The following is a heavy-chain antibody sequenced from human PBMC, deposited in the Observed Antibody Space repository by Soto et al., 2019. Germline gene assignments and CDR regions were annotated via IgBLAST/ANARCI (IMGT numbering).Heavy chain of an antibody. CDR1: GYIFSDYY. CDR2: VNPQSGRT. Sequence: QVQLVESGSEAQKPGAAVKVSCKASGYIFSDYYIHWVRQAPGQGLEWMGWVNPQSGRTNFAHKCHGRVSMTMEPPTTTAYMELARLTSAEMAIYICARDHATAGDNRFDVWGQGTLVTVSS. D-gene: IGHD4-17*01. CDR3: ARDHATAGDNRFDV. J-gene: IGHJ5*02. V-gene: IGHV1-2*02.